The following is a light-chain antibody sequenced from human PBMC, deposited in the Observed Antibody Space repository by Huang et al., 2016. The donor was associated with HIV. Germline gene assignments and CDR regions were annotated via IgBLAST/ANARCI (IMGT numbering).Light chain of an antibody. CDR1: RDISTF. J-gene: IGKJ1*01. V-gene: IGKV1-27*01. CDR2: AAS. Sequence: MTQSPPSLSASIGDRVTLTCRASRDISTFLAGYQQKPGKPPRLLIYAASILHSGVPSRFSGGGSVTNFTLTISSLQPEDVANYYCQKYDSAPRTFGQGTKVEL. CDR3: QKYDSAPRT.